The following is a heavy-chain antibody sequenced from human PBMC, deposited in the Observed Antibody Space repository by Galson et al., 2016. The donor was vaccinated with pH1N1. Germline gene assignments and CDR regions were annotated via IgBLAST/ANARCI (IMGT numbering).Heavy chain of an antibody. CDR1: GYRFPSSW. V-gene: IGHV5-51*01. D-gene: IGHD4-17*01. CDR3: ARQNDYGDYRGDAFDI. J-gene: IGHJ3*02. CDR2: IYLGGSLI. Sequence: QSGAEVKKPGESLKISCKGSGYRFPSSWIGWVRQMPGKGLEWMGIIYLGGSLIRYRPSFQGQVTISADKSVNIVYLEWVSLKASDTAMHYCARQNDYGDYRGDAFDIWGQGTMVTVSS.